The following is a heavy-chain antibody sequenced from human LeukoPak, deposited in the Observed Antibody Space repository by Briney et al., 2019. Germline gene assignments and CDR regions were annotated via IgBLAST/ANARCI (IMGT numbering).Heavy chain of an antibody. CDR3: ARGSPTPEDIVVVPAAYDAFDI. J-gene: IGHJ3*02. Sequence: SVKVSCKASGGPFSSYAISWVRQAPGQGLEWVGGIIPIFGSANYAQKFQGRVTITADESTSTAYMELSSLRSEDTAVYYCARGSPTPEDIVVVPAAYDAFDIWGQGTMVTVSS. V-gene: IGHV1-69*13. D-gene: IGHD2-2*01. CDR2: IIPIFGSA. CDR1: GGPFSSYA.